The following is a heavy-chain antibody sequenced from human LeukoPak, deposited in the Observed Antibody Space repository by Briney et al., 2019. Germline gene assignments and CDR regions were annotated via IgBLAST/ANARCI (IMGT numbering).Heavy chain of an antibody. J-gene: IGHJ6*03. V-gene: IGHV3-21*01. CDR2: ISNSISYI. Sequence: GGSLRLSCAASGFTFSTYSVNWVRQAPGKGLEWVSSISNSISYIYYADSVRGRFTISRDNTKNSLYLQMNSLRAEDTAVYYGARDGRAVALRLGYMDVWGKGTTVTVSS. CDR3: ARDGRAVALRLGYMDV. CDR1: GFTFSTYS. D-gene: IGHD6-13*01.